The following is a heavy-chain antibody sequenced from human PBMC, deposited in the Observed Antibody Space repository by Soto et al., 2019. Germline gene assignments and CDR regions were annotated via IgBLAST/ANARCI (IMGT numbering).Heavy chain of an antibody. CDR1: GFTFDDYA. D-gene: IGHD1-7*01. Sequence: GESLRLSCAASGFTFDDYAMHWVRQAPGKGLEWVSGISWNGGSIGYADSVKGRFTISRDNAKNSLHLQMSSLRAEDTALYYCAKDSTSVGTTFDYWGQGTVVTVSS. CDR2: ISWNGGSI. J-gene: IGHJ4*02. V-gene: IGHV3-9*01. CDR3: AKDSTSVGTTFDY.